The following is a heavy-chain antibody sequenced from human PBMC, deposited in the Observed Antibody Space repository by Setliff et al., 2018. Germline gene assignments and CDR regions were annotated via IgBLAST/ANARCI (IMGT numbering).Heavy chain of an antibody. V-gene: IGHV3-30*02. D-gene: IGHD6-13*01. Sequence: GESLKISCAASGFFFGTYGMHWVRQAPGKGLDWVASVRFDGSYKYYADSMQGRVSISRDNSKNTLYLQMNILRAEETAVYFCAKDSLEVQIALNGMDVWGQGTTVTVSS. J-gene: IGHJ6*02. CDR3: AKDSLEVQIALNGMDV. CDR2: VRFDGSYK. CDR1: GFFFGTYG.